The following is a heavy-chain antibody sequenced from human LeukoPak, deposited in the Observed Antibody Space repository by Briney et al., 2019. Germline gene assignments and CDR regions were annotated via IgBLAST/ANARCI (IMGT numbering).Heavy chain of an antibody. CDR3: AKDMGYCSSTSCSYFDY. CDR1: GFTFSSYA. D-gene: IGHD2-2*01. V-gene: IGHV3-23*01. CDR2: ISGSGGST. Sequence: PGGSLRLSCAASGFTFSSYAMSWVRQVPGKGLEWVSAISGSGGSTYYADSVKGRFTISRDNSKNTLYLQMNSLRAEDTAVYYCAKDMGYCSSTSCSYFDYWGQGTLVTVSS. J-gene: IGHJ4*02.